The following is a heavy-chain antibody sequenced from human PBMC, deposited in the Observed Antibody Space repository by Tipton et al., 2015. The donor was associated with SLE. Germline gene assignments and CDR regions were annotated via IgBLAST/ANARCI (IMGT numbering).Heavy chain of an antibody. D-gene: IGHD5-12*01. CDR1: GGSFSGYY. CDR3: ATSGYDFLSWFDP. J-gene: IGHJ5*02. CDR2: VHSSGST. V-gene: IGHV4-34*01. Sequence: TLSLTCAVYGGSFSGYYWSWIRQPPGKRLEWIGHVHSSGSTFYNPSLKSRVTISMDTSKNQVSLRMTSVTAADTAVYYCATSGYDFLSWFDPWGQGTPVTVSS.